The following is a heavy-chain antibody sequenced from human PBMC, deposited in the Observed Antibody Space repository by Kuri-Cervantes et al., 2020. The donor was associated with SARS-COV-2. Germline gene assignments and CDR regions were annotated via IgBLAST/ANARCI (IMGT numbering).Heavy chain of an antibody. D-gene: IGHD3-3*01. J-gene: IGHJ3*02. CDR1: GFTVSSNY. CDR2: IYSGGST. V-gene: IGHV3-53*05. CDR3: ARLEPVIISEKAFDI. Sequence: ETLSLTCAASGFTVSSNYMSWVRQAPGKGLEWVSVIYSGGSTYYADSVKGRFTISRDNSKNTLYLQMNSLRSDDTAVYYCARLEPVIISEKAFDIWGQGTMVTVSS.